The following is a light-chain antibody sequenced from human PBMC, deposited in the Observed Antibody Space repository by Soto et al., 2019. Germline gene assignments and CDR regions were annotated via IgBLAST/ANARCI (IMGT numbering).Light chain of an antibody. CDR1: GSNIASNT. J-gene: IGLJ3*02. V-gene: IGLV1-44*01. CDR2: NNN. Sequence: QLVLTQPPSASGTPGQGVTISCSGSGSNIASNTVNWYQQLPGTAPKLLMYNNNLRPSGVPDRFSGSKSGTSASLAISGLQSEDEADYYCATWDDSLNGVVFGGGTKLTVL. CDR3: ATWDDSLNGVV.